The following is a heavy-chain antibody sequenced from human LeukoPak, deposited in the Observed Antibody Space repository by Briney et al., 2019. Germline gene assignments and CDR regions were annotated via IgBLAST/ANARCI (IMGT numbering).Heavy chain of an antibody. J-gene: IGHJ4*02. V-gene: IGHV4-34*01. D-gene: IGHD4-17*01. CDR2: INHSGST. CDR3: ARRCSEYFDY. Sequence: LEWIGEINHSGSTNYNPSLKSRVTISVDTSKNQFSLKLSSVTAADTAVYYCARRCSEYFDYWGQGTLVTVSS.